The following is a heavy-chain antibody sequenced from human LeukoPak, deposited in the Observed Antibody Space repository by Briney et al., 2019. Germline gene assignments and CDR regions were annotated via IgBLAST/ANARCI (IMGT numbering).Heavy chain of an antibody. Sequence: SETLSLTCTVSGASISNHYWSWIRQPAGKALEWIGRIYSSGDTDYNPSLKSRVTMSVDTSKSQFSLKLSSVTAADTAVYYCARLRRSAGPFGYWGQGTLVTGSS. V-gene: IGHV4-4*07. CDR1: GASISNHY. D-gene: IGHD6-6*01. CDR2: IYSSGDT. CDR3: ARLRRSAGPFGY. J-gene: IGHJ4*02.